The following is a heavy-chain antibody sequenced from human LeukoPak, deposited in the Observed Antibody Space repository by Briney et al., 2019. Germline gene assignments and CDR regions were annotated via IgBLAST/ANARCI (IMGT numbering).Heavy chain of an antibody. J-gene: IGHJ4*02. V-gene: IGHV3-7*03. CDR2: IKQDGSEK. Sequence: GGSLRLSCAASGFTFSSSWMSWVRQAPGKGLEWVANIKQDGSEKYYVDSVKGRFTISRDNAKNSLYLQMNSLRAEDTAVYYCARSLGGTSDYRGQGTLVTVSS. CDR3: ARSLGGTSDY. D-gene: IGHD1-26*01. CDR1: GFTFSSSW.